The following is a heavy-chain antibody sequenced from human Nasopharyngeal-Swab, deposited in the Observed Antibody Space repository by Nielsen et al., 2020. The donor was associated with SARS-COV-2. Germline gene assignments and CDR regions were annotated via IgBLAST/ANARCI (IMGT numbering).Heavy chain of an antibody. D-gene: IGHD2-2*02. CDR1: GFTFSSYS. J-gene: IGHJ6*03. CDR2: ISSSSSTI. CDR3: ARDKPAAIRRYYYYMDV. V-gene: IGHV3-48*01. Sequence: GESLKISCAASGFTFSSYSMNWVRQAPGKGLEWVSYISSSSSTIYYADSVKGRFTISRDNAKNSLYLQMNSLRAEDTAVYYCARDKPAAIRRYYYYMDVWGKGTTVTVS.